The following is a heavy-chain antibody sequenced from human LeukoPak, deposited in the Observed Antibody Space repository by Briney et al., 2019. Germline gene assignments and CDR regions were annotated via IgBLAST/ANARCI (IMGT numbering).Heavy chain of an antibody. J-gene: IGHJ4*02. CDR3: ARDGTAMVPYYYDSSGYYDPGEFDY. CDR2: ISSSGSTI. D-gene: IGHD3-22*01. V-gene: IGHV3-48*03. CDR1: GFTFSSYE. Sequence: GGSLRLSCAASGFTFSSYEMNWVRQAPGKGLEWVSYISSSGSTIYYADSVKGRFTISRDNAKNSLYLRMNSLRAEDTAVYYCARDGTAMVPYYYDSSGYYDPGEFDYWGQGTLVTVSS.